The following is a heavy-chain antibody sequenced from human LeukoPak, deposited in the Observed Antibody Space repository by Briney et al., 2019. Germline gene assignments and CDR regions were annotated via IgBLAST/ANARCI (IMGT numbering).Heavy chain of an antibody. D-gene: IGHD4-23*01. CDR1: GGSISSYY. Sequence: SETLSLTCTVSGGSISSYYWTWIPQPPGEGLEWIGYIYYSGNTNYNPSLKSRVTISVDTSKNQFSLKLTSVTAADTAVYYCARRDGGAAFDIWGQGTMVTVSS. CDR2: IYYSGNT. V-gene: IGHV4-59*08. CDR3: ARRDGGAAFDI. J-gene: IGHJ3*02.